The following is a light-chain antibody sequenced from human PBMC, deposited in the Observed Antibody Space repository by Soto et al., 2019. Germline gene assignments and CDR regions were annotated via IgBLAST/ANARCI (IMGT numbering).Light chain of an antibody. J-gene: IGLJ2*01. CDR1: SSDIGGYNY. CDR3: SSYAGSNNFVV. V-gene: IGLV2-8*01. Sequence: QSALTQPPSASGSPGQSVTISCTGTSSDIGGYNYVSWYQQHPGKAPKLMFYEVSKRPSGVPDRFSGSKSGNPASLTVSGLQAEDEADYYCSSYAGSNNFVVFGGGTKVTVL. CDR2: EVS.